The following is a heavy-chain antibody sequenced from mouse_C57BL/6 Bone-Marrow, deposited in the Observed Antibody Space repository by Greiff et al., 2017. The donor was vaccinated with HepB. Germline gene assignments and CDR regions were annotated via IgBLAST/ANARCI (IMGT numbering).Heavy chain of an antibody. Sequence: EVQRVESGGGLVKPGGSLKLSCAASGFTFSDYGMHWVRQAPEKGLEWVAYISSGSSTIYYADTVKGRFTISRDNAKNTLFLQMTSLRSEDTAMYYCATYYGSSHYYAMDYWGQGTSVTVSS. CDR3: ATYYGSSHYYAMDY. J-gene: IGHJ4*01. D-gene: IGHD1-1*01. V-gene: IGHV5-17*01. CDR1: GFTFSDYG. CDR2: ISSGSSTI.